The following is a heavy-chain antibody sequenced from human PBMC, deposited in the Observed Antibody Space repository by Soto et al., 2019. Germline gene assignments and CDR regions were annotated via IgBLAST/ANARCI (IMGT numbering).Heavy chain of an antibody. D-gene: IGHD2-8*01. Sequence: APGQGLQFVGGIVPLSGTAKSAQEFQDRVTLTADESTSTIYMELRTLQSDDTAIFYCASGVAEDRSEFWGQGTLVTVSS. V-gene: IGHV1-69*01. CDR3: ASGVAEDRSEF. J-gene: IGHJ1*01. CDR2: IVPLSGTA.